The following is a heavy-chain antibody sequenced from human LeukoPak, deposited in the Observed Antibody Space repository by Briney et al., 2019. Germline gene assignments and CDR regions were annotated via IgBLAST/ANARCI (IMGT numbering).Heavy chain of an antibody. CDR3: ARDYGDYENYYYYGMDV. Sequence: GGSLRLSCAASGITLSNYAMSWVRQAPGKGLEWVAGISGSGGGTNYADSVKGRFTISRDNAKNSLYLQMNSLRAEDTAVYYCARDYGDYENYYYYGMDVWGQGTTVTVSS. V-gene: IGHV3-23*01. CDR2: ISGSGGGT. CDR1: GITLSNYA. J-gene: IGHJ6*02. D-gene: IGHD4-17*01.